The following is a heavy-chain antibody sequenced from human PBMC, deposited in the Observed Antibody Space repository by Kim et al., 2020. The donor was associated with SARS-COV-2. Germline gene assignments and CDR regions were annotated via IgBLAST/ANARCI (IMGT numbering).Heavy chain of an antibody. V-gene: IGHV3-9*01. CDR3: AKDIDADSSGWPSFWF. Sequence: GGSLGLSCAASGFAFDDYAMHWVRQVPGKGLEWVSGISWNSGNIHYADSVKGRFTISRDNAKNSLYLQMNSLRAEDTAVYYCAKDIDADSSGWPSFWFWGQGTLVTVSS. CDR1: GFAFDDYA. J-gene: IGHJ4*02. D-gene: IGHD6-19*01. CDR2: ISWNSGNI.